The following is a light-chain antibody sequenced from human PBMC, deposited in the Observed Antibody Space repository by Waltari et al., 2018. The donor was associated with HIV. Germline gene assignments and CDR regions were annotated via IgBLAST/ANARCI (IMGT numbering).Light chain of an antibody. J-gene: IGLJ2*01. CDR1: NSNTGAHYG. CDR3: QSYDSTLSSVL. CDR2: ADH. V-gene: IGLV1-40*01. Sequence: QSVLTQPPSVSGAPGQRVTISCPGSNSNTGAHYGVNWYQEVPGAAPRLLIYADHNRPSGVPDRFSGSTSATSASLAITGLQAEDEADYYCQSYDSTLSSVLFGGGTKVTVL.